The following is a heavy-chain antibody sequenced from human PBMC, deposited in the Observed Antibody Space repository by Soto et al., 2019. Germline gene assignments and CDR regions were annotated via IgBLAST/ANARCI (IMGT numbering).Heavy chain of an antibody. CDR3: AREEGEGCSWQRCYAYYTVRGHFYFYGMDV. CDR1: GGTFTDFA. CDR2: IIPSYGTT. Sequence: QVQLVQSGAEVKTPGSSVRVSCKASGGTFTDFAFSWVRQAPGQGFEWLGGIIPSYGTTNYAQKDQGAVTLTVDIATSKVYLEPTSVASEDPAVYHCAREEGEGCSWQRCYAYYTVRGHFYFYGMDVWGQGTSVTVS. J-gene: IGHJ6*02. V-gene: IGHV1-69*06. D-gene: IGHD3-3*01.